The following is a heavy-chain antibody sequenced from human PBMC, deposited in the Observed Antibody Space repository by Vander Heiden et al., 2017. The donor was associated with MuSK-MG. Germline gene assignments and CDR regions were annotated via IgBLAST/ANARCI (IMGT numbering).Heavy chain of an antibody. CDR2: ISSSSSYI. D-gene: IGHD3-16*01. Sequence: EVQLVESGGGLVKPGGSLRLSCAASGLSFSSYSMNGVRQAPGKGLEWVSSISSSSSYIYYADSVKGRFTISRDNAKNSLYLQMNSLRAEDTAVYYCARLGGGDDAFDIWGQGTMVTVSS. V-gene: IGHV3-21*01. CDR3: ARLGGGDDAFDI. J-gene: IGHJ3*02. CDR1: GLSFSSYS.